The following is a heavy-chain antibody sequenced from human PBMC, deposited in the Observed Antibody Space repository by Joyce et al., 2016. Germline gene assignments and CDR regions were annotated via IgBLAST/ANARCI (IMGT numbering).Heavy chain of an antibody. Sequence: EVQLLESGGGLVQPGGSLRLSCAASGFTSSTYTMTWVRQAPGKGLEWVSTIIDSGSTYCTDSVKGRFTISRDNSKNTVNLQMNSLRAEDTAVYYCARAGTFWSAFNWFDPWGQGTLVTVSS. CDR3: ARAGTFWSAFNWFDP. CDR2: IIDSGST. V-gene: IGHV3-23*01. D-gene: IGHD3-3*01. CDR1: GFTSSTYT. J-gene: IGHJ5*02.